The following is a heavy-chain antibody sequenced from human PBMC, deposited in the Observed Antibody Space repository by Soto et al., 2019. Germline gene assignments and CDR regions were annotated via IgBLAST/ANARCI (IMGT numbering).Heavy chain of an antibody. J-gene: IGHJ4*02. CDR3: ARTSPTTYYFDY. Sequence: GASVKVSCKASGYTFTSYYMHWVRQAPGQGLKWMGIINPSGGSTSYAQKFQGRVTMTRDTSTSTVYMELSSLRSEDTAVYYCARTSPTTYYFDYWGQGTLVTVSS. CDR1: GYTFTSYY. D-gene: IGHD1-26*01. CDR2: INPSGGST. V-gene: IGHV1-46*01.